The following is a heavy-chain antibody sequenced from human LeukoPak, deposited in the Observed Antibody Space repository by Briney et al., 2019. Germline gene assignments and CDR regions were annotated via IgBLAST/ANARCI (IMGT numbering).Heavy chain of an antibody. CDR2: ISYDGSNK. V-gene: IGHV3-30*18. CDR1: GFTFSSYG. CDR3: AKFGGSDAFDI. Sequence: GGSLRLSCAASGFTFSSYGMHWVRQAPGKGLEWVAVISYDGSNKYYADSVKGRFTISRDNYKNTLYLQMNSLRAEDTAVYYCAKFGGSDAFDIWGQGTMVTVSS. D-gene: IGHD2-15*01. J-gene: IGHJ3*02.